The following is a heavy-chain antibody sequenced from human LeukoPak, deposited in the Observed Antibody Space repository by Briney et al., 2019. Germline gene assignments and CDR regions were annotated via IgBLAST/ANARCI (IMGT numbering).Heavy chain of an antibody. Sequence: PSETLSLTCTVSGGSISSSSYYWGWIRQPPGKGLEWIGSIYYSGITYYNPSLKSRVTISVDTSANQFSLKQSSVTAADTALYYCARHFCSSTSCYGGFDYWGQGTLVTVSS. J-gene: IGHJ4*02. CDR3: ARHFCSSTSCYGGFDY. V-gene: IGHV4-39*01. CDR1: GGSISSSSYY. D-gene: IGHD2-2*01. CDR2: IYYSGIT.